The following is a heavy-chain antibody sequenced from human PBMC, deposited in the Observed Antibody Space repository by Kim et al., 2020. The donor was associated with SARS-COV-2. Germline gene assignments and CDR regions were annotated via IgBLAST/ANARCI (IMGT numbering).Heavy chain of an antibody. D-gene: IGHD6-13*01. CDR3: ARIGRGQYTTNWYPFDS. CDR1: GFTLSNYA. J-gene: IGHJ4*01. Sequence: GGSLRLSCAASGFTLSNYAMTWVRQAPDKALEWVSGISDSGDSTPYAASVRGRFIISRVNSKNTLYLQMNNLRAEDTAVYYCARIGRGQYTTNWYPFDS. V-gene: IGHV3-23*01. CDR2: ISDSGDST.